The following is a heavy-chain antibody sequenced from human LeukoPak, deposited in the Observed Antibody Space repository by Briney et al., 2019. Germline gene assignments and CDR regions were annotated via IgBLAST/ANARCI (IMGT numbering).Heavy chain of an antibody. CDR3: ARDYYDSSGYSKIDY. CDR1: GGSINNYY. D-gene: IGHD3-22*01. Sequence: SETLSLTCTVSGGSINNYYWSWIRQPPGKGLEWIGYIIYSGSTNYNPSLKSRVTISVDTSKNHFSLKLSSVTAADTAVYYCARDYYDSSGYSKIDYWGQGTLVTVSS. J-gene: IGHJ4*02. CDR2: IIYSGST. V-gene: IGHV4-59*01.